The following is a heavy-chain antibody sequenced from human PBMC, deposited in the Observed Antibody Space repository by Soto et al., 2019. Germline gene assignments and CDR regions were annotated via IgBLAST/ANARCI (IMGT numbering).Heavy chain of an antibody. J-gene: IGHJ5*02. D-gene: IGHD3-22*01. Sequence: QVQLQESGPGLVKPSQTLSLTCTVSGGSISSGGYYWSWICQHPGRGLEWIGYIYYSGSTYYSPSLKSRVPISADTPKNQSPRKLSSVTAVDTAVYYCARGRKRYYDSSGWTAAWFDHRGQGTLVTVSS. CDR1: GGSISSGGYY. CDR2: IYYSGST. CDR3: ARGRKRYYDSSGWTAAWFDH. V-gene: IGHV4-31*03.